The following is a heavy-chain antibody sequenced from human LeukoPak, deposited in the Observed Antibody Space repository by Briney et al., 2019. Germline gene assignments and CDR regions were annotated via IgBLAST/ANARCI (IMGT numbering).Heavy chain of an antibody. CDR2: ISSSGSTT. Sequence: GGSLRLSCAASGFTFSSYEMNWVRRAPGKGLEWVSYISSSGSTTYYADSVKGRFTISRDNAKNSLYLQMNSLRAEDTAVYYCAELGITMIGGVWGKGTTVTISS. CDR1: GFTFSSYE. CDR3: AELGITMIGGV. V-gene: IGHV3-48*03. D-gene: IGHD3-10*02. J-gene: IGHJ6*04.